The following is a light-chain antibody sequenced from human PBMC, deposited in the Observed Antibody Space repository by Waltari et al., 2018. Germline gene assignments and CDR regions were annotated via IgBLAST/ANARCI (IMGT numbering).Light chain of an antibody. CDR3: QVWDSNSEHVV. J-gene: IGLJ2*01. CDR2: DDS. V-gene: IGLV3-21*02. Sequence: SYVLTQPPSVSVAPGQTARITCDGNNIESKSVLWFQQKPGQAPGLVVYDDSDRPSGVPDRFAGYNSGNTATLTISRVEVGDEAYYHCQVWDSNSEHVVFGGGTRLTVL. CDR1: NIESKS.